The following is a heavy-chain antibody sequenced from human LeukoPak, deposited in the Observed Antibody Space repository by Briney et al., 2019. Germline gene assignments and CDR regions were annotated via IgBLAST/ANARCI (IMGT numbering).Heavy chain of an antibody. D-gene: IGHD5-18*01. CDR2: IYTSGST. CDR3: ARDVRVYSYGSSYYYYYYMDV. J-gene: IGHJ6*03. CDR1: GGSISSYY. V-gene: IGHV4-4*07. Sequence: SETLSPTCTVSGGSISSYYWSWIRQPAGKGLEWIGRIYTSGSTNYNPSLKSRVTMSVDTSKNQFSLRLSSVTAADTAVYYCARDVRVYSYGSSYYYYYYMDVWGKGTTVTVSS.